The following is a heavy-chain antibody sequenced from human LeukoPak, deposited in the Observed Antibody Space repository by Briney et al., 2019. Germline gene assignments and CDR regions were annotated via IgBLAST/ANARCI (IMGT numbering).Heavy chain of an antibody. CDR2: IRYDGSNK. D-gene: IGHD3-22*01. V-gene: IGHV3-30*02. CDR1: GFTFNSYG. J-gene: IGHJ4*02. CDR3: ARDYYDSSGYEYFDY. Sequence: GGSLRLSCAASGFTFNSYGMHWVRQAPGKGLEWVAFIRYDGSNKYYADSVKGRFTISRDNSKNTLYLQMNSLRAEDTAVYYCARDYYDSSGYEYFDYWGQGTLVTVSS.